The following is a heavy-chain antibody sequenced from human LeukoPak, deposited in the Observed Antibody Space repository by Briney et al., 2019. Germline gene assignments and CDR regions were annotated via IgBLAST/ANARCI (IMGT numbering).Heavy chain of an antibody. CDR3: AKDGSEWLRFLPY. J-gene: IGHJ4*02. CDR2: ISGSGGST. D-gene: IGHD5-12*01. Sequence: AGGSLRLSCAASGFTFSSYAMSWVRQAPGKGLEWVSAISGSGGSTYYADSVKGRFTISRDNSKNTLYLQMNSLRAEDTAVYYCAKDGSEWLRFLPYWGQGTLVTVSS. CDR1: GFTFSSYA. V-gene: IGHV3-23*01.